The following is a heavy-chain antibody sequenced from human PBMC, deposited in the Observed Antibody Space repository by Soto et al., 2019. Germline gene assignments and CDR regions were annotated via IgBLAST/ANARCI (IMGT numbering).Heavy chain of an antibody. J-gene: IGHJ6*02. Sequence: SVKVSCKAPGGTFSSYAISWVRQAPGQGLEWMGGIIPIFGTANYAQKFQGRVTITADESTSTAYMELSSLRSEDTAVYYCARDRSSGSYWGGYYYYGMDVWGQGTTVTVSS. CDR1: GGTFSSYA. D-gene: IGHD3-10*01. CDR3: ARDRSSGSYWGGYYYYGMDV. CDR2: IIPIFGTA. V-gene: IGHV1-69*13.